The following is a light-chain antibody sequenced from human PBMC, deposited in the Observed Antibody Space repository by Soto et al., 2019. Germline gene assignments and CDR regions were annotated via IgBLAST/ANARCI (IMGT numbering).Light chain of an antibody. CDR3: QQYGSSPFT. J-gene: IGKJ5*01. CDR2: EAS. CDR1: QSVGNN. V-gene: IGKV3-20*01. Sequence: EIVLKQSPATLALSPGERATLSCRASQSVGNNLAWYQQKPGQAPGLLIYEASTRATGIPARFSGSGSGTDFTLTISRLEPEDFAVYYCQQYGSSPFTFGQGTRLEIK.